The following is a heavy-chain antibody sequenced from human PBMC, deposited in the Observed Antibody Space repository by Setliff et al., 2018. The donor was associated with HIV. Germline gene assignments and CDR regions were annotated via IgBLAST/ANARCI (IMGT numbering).Heavy chain of an antibody. V-gene: IGHV4-39*01. CDR3: ARHSRAGDIDY. CDR1: GDSISSNSYY. CDR2: FYYSGST. J-gene: IGHJ4*02. Sequence: SETLSLTCTVSGDSISSNSYYWGWIRQPPGKGLEWIGSFYYSGSTYYNPSLKSRVTISVGTSKNQFSLRLTSVTAADTAVYYCARHSRAGDIDYWGRGTLVTVSS. D-gene: IGHD3-16*01.